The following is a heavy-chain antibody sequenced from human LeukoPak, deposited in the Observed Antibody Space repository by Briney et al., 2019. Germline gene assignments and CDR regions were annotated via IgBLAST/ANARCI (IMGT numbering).Heavy chain of an antibody. CDR2: ISSSSYI. CDR3: ARKRLVVVGSTHYYYYGMDV. J-gene: IGHJ6*02. D-gene: IGHD2-15*01. CDR1: GFTFRNYR. V-gene: IGHV3-69-1*02. Sequence: GGSLRLSCIASGFTFRNYRMNWVRQAPGKGLEWVASISSSSYIYYTDSVKGRFTVSRDNAKNSLYLHLNSLGAEDMAVYYCARKRLVVVGSTHYYYYGMDVWGQGTTVTVSS.